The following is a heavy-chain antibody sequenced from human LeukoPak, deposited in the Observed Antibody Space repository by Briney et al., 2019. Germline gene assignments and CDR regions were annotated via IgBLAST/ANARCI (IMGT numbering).Heavy chain of an antibody. D-gene: IGHD5-12*01. V-gene: IGHV3-49*04. J-gene: IGHJ4*02. CDR2: IRSKAYGGTT. CDR3: TRDRGGYDFD. CDR1: GFTFGDYA. Sequence: GGSLRLSCTASGFTFGDYAMSWVRQAPGKGLEWVGFIRSKAYGGTTEYAASVKGRFTISRDDSKSIAYLQMNSLKTEDTAVYYRTRDRGGYDFDWGQGTLVTVPS.